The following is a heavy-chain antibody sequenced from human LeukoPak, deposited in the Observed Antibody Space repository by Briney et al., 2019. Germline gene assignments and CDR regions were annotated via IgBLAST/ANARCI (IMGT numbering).Heavy chain of an antibody. Sequence: GESLKISCKGSGYSFTSYWIGWVRQMPGKGLEWMGIIYPGDSDTRYSPSFQGQVTISADKSISTAYLQWSSLKASDTAMYYCARRKGIPHYDILTGFDYWGQETLVTVSS. CDR1: GYSFTSYW. D-gene: IGHD3-9*01. J-gene: IGHJ4*02. CDR3: ARRKGIPHYDILTGFDY. V-gene: IGHV5-51*01. CDR2: IYPGDSDT.